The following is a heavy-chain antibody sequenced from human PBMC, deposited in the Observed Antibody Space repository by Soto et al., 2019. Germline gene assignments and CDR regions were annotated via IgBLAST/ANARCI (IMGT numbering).Heavy chain of an antibody. V-gene: IGHV1-8*01. Sequence: XSVKVSCKASGYSFTSYDINWVRQATGQGLEWMGWMNPNSGNTDYAQKFQGRVTMTRNTSISTVYMELSSLRSEDTAVYYCARGPRYYESGVRFDHWGQGTLVTVSS. J-gene: IGHJ5*02. CDR1: GYSFTSYD. D-gene: IGHD3-9*01. CDR3: ARGPRYYESGVRFDH. CDR2: MNPNSGNT.